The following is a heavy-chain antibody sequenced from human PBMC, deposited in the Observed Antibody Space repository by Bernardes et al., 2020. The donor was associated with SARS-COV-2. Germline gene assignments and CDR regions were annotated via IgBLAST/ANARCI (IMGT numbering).Heavy chain of an antibody. J-gene: IGHJ5*02. CDR3: ARDRAPFCSSQRCILDDLFDP. Sequence: SEPLSLTCTVSGATVITGSYYWSWLLQTPGKGLEWIGSIYYSGTTNYSPSLKSRVTLSVDTSQNQFSLTMTSLTAADTAVYYCARDRAPFCSSQRCILDDLFDPWGQGTLVTVSS. V-gene: IGHV4-61*01. CDR2: IYYSGTT. D-gene: IGHD2-15*01. CDR1: GATVITGSYY.